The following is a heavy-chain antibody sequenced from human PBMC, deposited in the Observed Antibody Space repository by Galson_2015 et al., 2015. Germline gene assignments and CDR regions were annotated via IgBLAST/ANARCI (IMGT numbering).Heavy chain of an antibody. V-gene: IGHV3-9*01. CDR2: ISWNSGSI. Sequence: SLRLSCAASGFTFDDYAMHWVRQAPGKGLEWVSGISWNSGSIGYADSVKGRFTISRDNAKNSLYLQMNSLRAEDAALYHCAKGDSGSYYAGAFDIWGQGTMVTVSS. J-gene: IGHJ3*02. CDR3: AKGDSGSYYAGAFDI. CDR1: GFTFDDYA. D-gene: IGHD1-26*01.